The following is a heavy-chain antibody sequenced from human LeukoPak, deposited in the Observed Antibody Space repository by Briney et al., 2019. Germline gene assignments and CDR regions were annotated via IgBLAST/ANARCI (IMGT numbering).Heavy chain of an antibody. Sequence: SETLSLTCAVYGGSFSGYYWSWIRQPPGKGLEWIGYIYYSGSTNYNPSLKSRVTISVDTSKNQFSLKLSSVTAADTAVYYCARGRGSGSYDYFDYWGQGTLVTVSS. CDR2: IYYSGST. J-gene: IGHJ4*02. CDR1: GGSFSGYY. D-gene: IGHD1-26*01. CDR3: ARGRGSGSYDYFDY. V-gene: IGHV4-59*01.